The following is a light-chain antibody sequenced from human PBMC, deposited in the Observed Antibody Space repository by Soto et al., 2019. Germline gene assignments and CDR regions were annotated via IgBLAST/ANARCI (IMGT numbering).Light chain of an antibody. CDR3: QQYSDWPPGQ. J-gene: IGKJ1*01. CDR2: GAS. Sequence: EIVMTQSPATLSVSPGERATLYCRASQSVSSNLAWYQQKPGQAPRLLIYGASTRATGVPARFGGSGSGTEFTLTISSLQSEDFSTYYCQQYSDWPPGQFGQGTKVDIK. CDR1: QSVSSN. V-gene: IGKV3-15*01.